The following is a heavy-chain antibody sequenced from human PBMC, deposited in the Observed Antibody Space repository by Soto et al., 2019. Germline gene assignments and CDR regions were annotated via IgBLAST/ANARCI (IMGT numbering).Heavy chain of an antibody. CDR3: ARGPGEGVPHDAFDI. D-gene: IGHD2-2*01. CDR2: IYPGDSDT. J-gene: IGHJ3*02. CDR1: GYSFTSYW. V-gene: IGHV5-51*01. Sequence: GESLKISCKGSGYSFTSYWIGWVRQMPGKGLEWMGIIYPGDSDTRYSPSFQGQVTISADKSISTAYLQWSSLKASDTAMYYCARGPGEGVPHDAFDIWGQGTMVTVSS.